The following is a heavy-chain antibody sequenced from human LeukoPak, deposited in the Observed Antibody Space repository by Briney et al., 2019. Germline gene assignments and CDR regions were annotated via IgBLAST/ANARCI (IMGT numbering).Heavy chain of an antibody. CDR3: ARDDPTYGGADY. CDR1: GFTFSSYS. CDR2: ISSSSSYI. D-gene: IGHD4/OR15-4a*01. Sequence: PGGSLRLSCAASGFTFSSYSMNWVRQAPGKGLEWVSSISSSSSYIYYADSVKGRFTISRDNAKNSLYLQMNSLRAEDTAVYYCARDDPTYGGADYWGQGTLVTVSS. V-gene: IGHV3-21*01. J-gene: IGHJ4*02.